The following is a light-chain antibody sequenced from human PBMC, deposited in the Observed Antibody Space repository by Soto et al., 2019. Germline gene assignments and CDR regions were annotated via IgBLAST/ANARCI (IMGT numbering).Light chain of an antibody. Sequence: DIQMTQSPSSLSASVGDRVTITCQASHDIINYLNWFQQKPGEAPKLLIFDAFKLETGVPSRFSGSGSGTDFTLTISSLQPEDIATYYCQQYDNLPVTFGGGTEVEIK. CDR3: QQYDNLPVT. CDR2: DAF. J-gene: IGKJ4*01. CDR1: HDIINY. V-gene: IGKV1-33*01.